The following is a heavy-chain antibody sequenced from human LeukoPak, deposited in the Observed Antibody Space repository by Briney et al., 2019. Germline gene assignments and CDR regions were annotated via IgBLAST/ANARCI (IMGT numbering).Heavy chain of an antibody. CDR1: GGSFSGYY. J-gene: IGHJ4*02. V-gene: IGHV4-34*01. CDR2: INHSGST. Sequence: PSETLSLTCAVYGGSFSGYYWSWIRQPPGKGLEWIGEINHSGSTNYNPSLKSRVTISVDTSKNQFSLKLSSVAAADTAVYYCARRGFSGSRDYWGQGTLVTVSS. CDR3: ARRGFSGSRDY. D-gene: IGHD1-26*01.